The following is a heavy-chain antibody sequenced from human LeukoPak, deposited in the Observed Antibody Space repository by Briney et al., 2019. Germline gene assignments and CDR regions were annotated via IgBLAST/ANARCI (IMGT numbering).Heavy chain of an antibody. CDR2: IRSKAFGGTT. V-gene: IGHV3-49*04. J-gene: IGHJ6*03. D-gene: IGHD1-26*01. CDR1: GFTFSSYW. Sequence: TGGSLRLSCAASGFTFSSYWMSWVRQAPGKGLEWVGFIRSKAFGGTTEYAASVKGRFTISRHDSKSIAYLQMNSLRTEDTDVYSCTRSVGTTYYYYYMDVWGKGSTVTVSS. CDR3: TRSVGTTYYYYYMDV.